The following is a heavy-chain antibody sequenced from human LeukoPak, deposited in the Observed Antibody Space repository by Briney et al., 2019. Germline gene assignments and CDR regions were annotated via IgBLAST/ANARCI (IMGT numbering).Heavy chain of an antibody. D-gene: IGHD3-22*01. Sequence: SETLSLTCSVSGDSVSRSDSYWDWIRQPPGKGLEWIGTIYYSGRTYYSPSLKSRVTMSVDPSNNQFSLNLRSVTAAGTAVYYCARRRYYDGSGYLEWGQGTLLSVSS. V-gene: IGHV4-39*01. CDR2: IYYSGRT. CDR1: GDSVSRSDSY. J-gene: IGHJ1*01. CDR3: ARRRYYDGSGYLE.